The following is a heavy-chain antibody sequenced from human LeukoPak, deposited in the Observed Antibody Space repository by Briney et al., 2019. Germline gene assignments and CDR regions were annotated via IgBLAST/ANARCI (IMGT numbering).Heavy chain of an antibody. V-gene: IGHV3-48*04. CDR1: GFTFSTYN. D-gene: IGHD1-26*01. CDR3: AREAPVGATPFDY. CDR2: ISSSGGTI. Sequence: GGSLRLSCAASGFTFSTYNMNWVRQAPGKGLEWVSYISSSGGTIYYADSVKGRFTISRDNAKNSLYLQMNSLRAEDTAVYFCAREAPVGATPFDYWGQGTLVTVSS. J-gene: IGHJ4*02.